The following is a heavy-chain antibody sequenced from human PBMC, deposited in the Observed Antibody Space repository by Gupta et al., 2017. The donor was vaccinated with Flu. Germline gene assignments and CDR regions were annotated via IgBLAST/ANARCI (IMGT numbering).Heavy chain of an antibody. V-gene: IGHV4-61*02. J-gene: IGHJ3*02. D-gene: IGHD6-19*01. CDR3: ARDSDDNPTSSGWIDAFDI. CDR1: GGSISSGSYY. Sequence: QVQLQESGPGLVKPSQTLSLTCTVSGGSISSGSYYWSWIRQPAGKGLEWIGRIYTSGSTNYNPSLKSRVTISVDTSKNQFSLKLSSVTAADTAVYYCARDSDDNPTSSGWIDAFDIWGQGTMVTVSS. CDR2: IYTSGST.